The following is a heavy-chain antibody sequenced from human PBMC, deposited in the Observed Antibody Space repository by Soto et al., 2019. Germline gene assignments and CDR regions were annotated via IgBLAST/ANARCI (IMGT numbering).Heavy chain of an antibody. CDR1: GFTFSNYG. J-gene: IGHJ4*02. D-gene: IGHD2-15*01. V-gene: IGHV3-30*18. Sequence: QVLLVESGGGVVQPGRSLRLSCAGSGFTFSNYGLHWVRQAPGKGLDLVSFISFDGSHKYYADSVKGRFTISRDNSNNMLYLQMDSLTTEDTAVYYCAKDGAPRYCSRSSCHPAGAYWGQGTLVTVSS. CDR2: ISFDGSHK. CDR3: AKDGAPRYCSRSSCHPAGAY.